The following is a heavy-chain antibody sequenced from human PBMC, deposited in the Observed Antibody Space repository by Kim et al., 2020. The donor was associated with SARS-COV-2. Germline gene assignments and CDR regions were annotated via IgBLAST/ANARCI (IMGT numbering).Heavy chain of an antibody. CDR3: ARDMGGGNAFDI. Sequence: YYADSVKGRFTISRDNAKNSLYLQMNSLRAEDTAVYYCARDMGGGNAFDIWGQGTMVTVSS. V-gene: IGHV3-21*01. J-gene: IGHJ3*02. D-gene: IGHD1-26*01.